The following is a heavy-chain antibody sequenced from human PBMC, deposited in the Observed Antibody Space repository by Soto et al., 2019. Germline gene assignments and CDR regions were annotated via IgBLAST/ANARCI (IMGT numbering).Heavy chain of an antibody. Sequence: EVQLVESGGGLVKPGGSLRLSCAASGFTFSNYSMNWVRRAPGKGLEWVSSISSSSSYIYYADSVKGRFIISRDNAKKSLYLQMNSLRAEDTAVYYCARGHGSSFNWFDPWGQGTLVTVSS. D-gene: IGHD6-19*01. V-gene: IGHV3-21*01. CDR2: ISSSSSYI. CDR3: ARGHGSSFNWFDP. CDR1: GFTFSNYS. J-gene: IGHJ5*02.